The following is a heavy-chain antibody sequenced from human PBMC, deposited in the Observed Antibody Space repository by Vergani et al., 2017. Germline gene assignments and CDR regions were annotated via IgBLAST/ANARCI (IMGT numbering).Heavy chain of an antibody. D-gene: IGHD3-22*01. V-gene: IGHV3-33*01. CDR3: ARGTDSSGYYFDY. Sequence: VQLLESGGGVVQPGRSLRLSCAASGFTFSSYGMHWVRQAPGKGLEWVAVIWYDGSNKYYADSVKGRFTISRDNSKNTLYLQMNSLRAEDTAVYYCARGTDSSGYYFDYWGQGTLVTVSS. J-gene: IGHJ4*02. CDR2: IWYDGSNK. CDR1: GFTFSSYG.